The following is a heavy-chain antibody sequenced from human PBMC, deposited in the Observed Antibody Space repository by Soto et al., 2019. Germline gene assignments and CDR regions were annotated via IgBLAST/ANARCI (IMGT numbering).Heavy chain of an antibody. CDR3: ARAPDYDILTGDLDY. Sequence: SETLSLTCAVYGGSFSGYYWSWIRQPPGKGLEWIGEINHSGSTNYNPSLKSRVTISVDTSKNQFSLKLSSVTAVDKAVYYCARAPDYDILTGDLDYWGQGTLVTVS. J-gene: IGHJ4*02. CDR2: INHSGST. V-gene: IGHV4-34*01. D-gene: IGHD3-9*01. CDR1: GGSFSGYY.